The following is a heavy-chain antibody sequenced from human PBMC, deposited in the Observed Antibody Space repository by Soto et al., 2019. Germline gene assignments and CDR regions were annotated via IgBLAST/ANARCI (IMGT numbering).Heavy chain of an antibody. J-gene: IGHJ4*02. D-gene: IGHD4-17*01. CDR3: ARDQSHDYGGNSVFDY. V-gene: IGHV4-61*01. CDR2: IYYSGST. CDR1: GGSVSSGSYY. Sequence: PSETLSLTCTVSGGSVSSGSYYWSWIRQPPGKGLEWIGYIYYSGSTNYNPSLKSRVTISVDTSKNQFSLKLSSVTAADTAVYYCARDQSHDYGGNSVFDYWGQGTLVTVSS.